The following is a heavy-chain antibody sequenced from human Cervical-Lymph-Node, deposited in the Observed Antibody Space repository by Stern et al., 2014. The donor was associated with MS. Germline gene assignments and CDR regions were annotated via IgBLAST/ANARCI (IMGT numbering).Heavy chain of an antibody. J-gene: IGHJ4*02. CDR3: ARELSGGHWVFDY. CDR2: ISSSSSYI. CDR1: GFTFSSYS. D-gene: IGHD1-26*01. Sequence: EMQLVESGGGLVKPGGSLRLSCAASGFTFSSYSMNWVRQAPGKGLEWVSSISSSSSYIYYADSVKGRFTISRDNAKNSLFLQMNSLRAEDTAVYYCARELSGGHWVFDYLGQGTLVTVSS. V-gene: IGHV3-21*01.